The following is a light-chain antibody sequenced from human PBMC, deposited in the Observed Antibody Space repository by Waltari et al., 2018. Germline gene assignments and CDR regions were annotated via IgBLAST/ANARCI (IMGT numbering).Light chain of an antibody. CDR1: ALPRQH. J-gene: IGLJ2*01. CDR3: QSTDRSGTVV. Sequence: SYELTQPPSVSVSPGQTARITCSGDALPRQHVYCYQQRSGLAPMLVINKDSKRPSGIPERCPGTSSGTLATLTISGAQAEDEADYHCQSTDRSGTVVFGGGTKLTVL. V-gene: IGLV3-25*03. CDR2: KDS.